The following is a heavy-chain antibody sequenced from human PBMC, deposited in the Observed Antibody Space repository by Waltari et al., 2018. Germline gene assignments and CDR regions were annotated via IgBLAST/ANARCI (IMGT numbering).Heavy chain of an antibody. J-gene: IGHJ5*02. CDR3: ARARGIAAQTNWFDP. Sequence: EVQLVQSGAEVKKPGATVKISCKASGYTFTDYYMHWVQQAPGKGLEWMGRVDPEDGETIYAEKFQGRDTITADTSTDTAYMELSSLRSEDTAVYYCARARGIAAQTNWFDPWGQGTLVTVSS. D-gene: IGHD6-13*01. V-gene: IGHV1-69-2*01. CDR2: VDPEDGET. CDR1: GYTFTDYY.